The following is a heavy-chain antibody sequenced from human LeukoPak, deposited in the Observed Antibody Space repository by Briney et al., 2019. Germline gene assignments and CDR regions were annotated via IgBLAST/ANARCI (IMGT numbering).Heavy chain of an antibody. CDR3: ASRLDTSYYYYGMDV. J-gene: IGHJ6*02. CDR2: INPSGGGT. Sequence: GASVKVSCKASGYTLTSYYMHWVRQAPGQGLEWMGIINPSGGGTSYAQKFQGRVTMTRDTSISTAYMELSRLRSDDTAVYYCASRLDTSYYYYGMDVWGQGTTVTVSS. V-gene: IGHV1-46*01. D-gene: IGHD5-18*01. CDR1: GYTLTSYY.